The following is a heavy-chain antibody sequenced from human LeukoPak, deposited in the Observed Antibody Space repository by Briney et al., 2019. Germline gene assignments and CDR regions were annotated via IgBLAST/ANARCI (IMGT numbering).Heavy chain of an antibody. CDR1: GFTFSSYS. CDR2: ISSSSSTI. J-gene: IGHJ6*03. D-gene: IGHD4-17*01. V-gene: IGHV3-48*01. Sequence: GGSLRLSCAASGFTFSSYSMNWVRQAPGKGLEWVSYISSSSSTIYYADSVKGRFTISRDNAKNSLYLQMNSLRAEDTAVYYCARADDYGDYIIPKGSPMDVWGKGTTVTVSS. CDR3: ARADDYGDYIIPKGSPMDV.